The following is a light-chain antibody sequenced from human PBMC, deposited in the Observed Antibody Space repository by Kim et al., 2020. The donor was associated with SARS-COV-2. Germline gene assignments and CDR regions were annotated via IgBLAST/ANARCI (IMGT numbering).Light chain of an antibody. CDR1: QTINRN. V-gene: IGKV3-15*01. CDR2: GAS. Sequence: EIVMTQSPATLSVSPGERATLSCRASQTINRNLAWYQQKPGQPPTLLIYGASTRATGVPARFSGSGSETEFTLTISSLQSKDFAIYYCQHYNNWPPWTFGQGTKVDIK. CDR3: QHYNNWPPWT. J-gene: IGKJ1*01.